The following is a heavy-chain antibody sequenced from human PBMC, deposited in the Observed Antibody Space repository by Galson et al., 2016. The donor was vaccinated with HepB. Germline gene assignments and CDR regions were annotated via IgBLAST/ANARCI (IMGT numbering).Heavy chain of an antibody. CDR3: AKVTTMIVVYYCAMDV. V-gene: IGHV3-23*01. D-gene: IGHD3-22*01. CDR2: ISGGGGNT. J-gene: IGHJ6*02. Sequence: SLRLSCAASGFTFSTYAMNWVRQAPGKGLEWVSGISGGGGNTYYADSVKGRFTISKDNSKNTLYLQMHSLRAEDTAVYYCAKVTTMIVVYYCAMDVWGQGTTVTVSS. CDR1: GFTFSTYA.